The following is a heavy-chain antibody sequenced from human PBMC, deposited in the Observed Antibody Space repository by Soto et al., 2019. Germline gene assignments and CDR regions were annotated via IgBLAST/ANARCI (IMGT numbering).Heavy chain of an antibody. CDR1: GGSISSGDYY. CDR2: IYYSGSA. CDR3: ARDRRKYCGDS. Sequence: QVQLQESGPGLVKPSQTLSLTCTVSGGSISSGDYYWSWIRQPPGKGLEWIGYIYYSGSAYYNPSLISRVPIPVATSKNHFSRKLSSVTAADTAVYYCARDRRKYCGDSWGQGTLVTVSS. J-gene: IGHJ4*02. V-gene: IGHV4-30-4*01. D-gene: IGHD2-8*02.